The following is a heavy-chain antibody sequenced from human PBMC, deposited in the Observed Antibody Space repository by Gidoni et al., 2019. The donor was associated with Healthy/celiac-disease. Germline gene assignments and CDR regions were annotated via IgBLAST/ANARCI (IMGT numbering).Heavy chain of an antibody. Sequence: VQLVPSGSAVQKPGASLQISCTGSGYSFTSYWIGWVRQMPGKGLEWMGIIYPGDSDTRYSPSFQGQVTISADKSSSNAYLQGSSMKASDTAMYYWARQGEWERVPGKSDYWGQGTLVTVSS. D-gene: IGHD1-26*01. CDR2: IYPGDSDT. V-gene: IGHV5-51*01. J-gene: IGHJ4*02. CDR3: ARQGEWERVPGKSDY. CDR1: GYSFTSYW.